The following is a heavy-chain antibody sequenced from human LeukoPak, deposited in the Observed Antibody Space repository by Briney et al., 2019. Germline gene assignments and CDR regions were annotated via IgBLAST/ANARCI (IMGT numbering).Heavy chain of an antibody. CDR2: IIPIFGTA. D-gene: IGHD1/OR15-1a*01. CDR1: GGTFSSYA. V-gene: IGHV1-69*05. J-gene: IGHJ5*02. CDR3: ASGDRGITGTTGS. Sequence: VASVKVSCKASGGTFSSYAISWVRQAPGQGLEWMGGIIPIFGTANYAQKFQGRVTITTDESTSTAYMELSSLRSEDTAVYYCASGDRGITGTTGSWGQGTLVTVSS.